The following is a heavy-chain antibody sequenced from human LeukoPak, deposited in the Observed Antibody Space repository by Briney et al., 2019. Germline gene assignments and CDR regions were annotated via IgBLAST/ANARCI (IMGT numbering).Heavy chain of an antibody. J-gene: IGHJ4*02. D-gene: IGHD2-21*02. Sequence: GGSLRLSCAASGFTFSSYALSWVRQAPGEGLEWVSAISASGGSTDYADSVKGRFTISRDNSKNTLYLQMNSLRAEDTAVYYCAKDVGTAHPWYFDHWGQGTLVTVSS. CDR1: GFTFSSYA. CDR3: AKDVGTAHPWYFDH. CDR2: ISASGGST. V-gene: IGHV3-23*01.